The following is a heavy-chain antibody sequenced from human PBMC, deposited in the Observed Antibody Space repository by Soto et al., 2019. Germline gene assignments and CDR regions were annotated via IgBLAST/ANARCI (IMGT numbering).Heavy chain of an antibody. CDR1: GFSLSTSGVG. Sequence: QIPLKESGPTLVKPTQTLTLTCTFSGFSLSTSGVGVGWIRQPPGKALKWLALIYWDDDKRSSPSLKSRLTITKDTSKNQVVLTMTNMGPVDTATYYCVHRSSRYFKYWGQGTMVTVSS. CDR3: VHRSSRYFKY. V-gene: IGHV2-5*02. CDR2: IYWDDDK. J-gene: IGHJ1*01.